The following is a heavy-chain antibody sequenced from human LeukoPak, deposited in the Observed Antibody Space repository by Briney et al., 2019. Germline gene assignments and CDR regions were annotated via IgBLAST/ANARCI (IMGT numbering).Heavy chain of an antibody. Sequence: GASVKVSCKASGYTFTGYYMHWVRQAPGQGLEWMGWINPNSGGTNYAQKFQGRVTMTRDTSISTAYMELSRLRSDDTAVYYCARKRGYSGYGHESHFDYWGQGTLVTVSS. D-gene: IGHD5-12*01. V-gene: IGHV1-2*02. J-gene: IGHJ4*02. CDR3: ARKRGYSGYGHESHFDY. CDR1: GYTFTGYY. CDR2: INPNSGGT.